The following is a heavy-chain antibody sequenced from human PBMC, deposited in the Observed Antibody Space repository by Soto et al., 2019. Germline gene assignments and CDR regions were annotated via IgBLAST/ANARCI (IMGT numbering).Heavy chain of an antibody. Sequence: PSETLSLTCAVYGGSFSGYFWSWIRQPPGKGLEWIGEINHNKSTHYNPSLKSRVTISVDTSKNQFALKLSSVTAAGTAVYYCARTIFTYGSGWYWFDPWGQGTLVTVSS. CDR1: GGSFSGYF. CDR3: ARTIFTYGSGWYWFDP. CDR2: INHNKST. V-gene: IGHV4-34*01. J-gene: IGHJ5*02. D-gene: IGHD6-19*01.